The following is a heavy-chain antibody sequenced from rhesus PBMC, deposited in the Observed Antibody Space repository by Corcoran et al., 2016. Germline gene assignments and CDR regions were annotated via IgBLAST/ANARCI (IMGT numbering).Heavy chain of an antibody. CDR1: GFTFSDYY. CDR2: IKKKGNGGTE. V-gene: IGHV3-116*02. CDR3: AREGSSSFSLDY. D-gene: IGHD6-43*01. J-gene: IGHJ4*01. Sequence: EVRLVESGGGLVQPGGSLRLSCAASGFTFSDYYMSWVRQAPGKGPEEVGFIKKKGNGGTEEYAASVKGRFTISRDDSKSIASLQMNSLKTEDTAVYYCAREGSSSFSLDYWGQGVLVTVSS.